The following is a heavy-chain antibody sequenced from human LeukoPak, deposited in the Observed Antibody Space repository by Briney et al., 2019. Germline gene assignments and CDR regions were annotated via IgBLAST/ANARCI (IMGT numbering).Heavy chain of an antibody. CDR3: ARQTTTMVRGVIWFDP. V-gene: IGHV4-4*07. Sequence: SETLSLTCTVSGVSITNYYWAWIRQPAGKGLEWIGRMYISGSTNYNPSLKSRVTISVDTSKNQFSLKLTSVTAADTAVYYCARQTTTMVRGVIWFDPWGQGTLVTVSS. J-gene: IGHJ5*02. D-gene: IGHD3-10*01. CDR2: MYISGST. CDR1: GVSITNYY.